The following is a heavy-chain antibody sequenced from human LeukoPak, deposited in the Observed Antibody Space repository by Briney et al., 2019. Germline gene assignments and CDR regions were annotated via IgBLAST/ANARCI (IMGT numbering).Heavy chain of an antibody. V-gene: IGHV4-34*01. CDR1: GGSFRGYY. Sequence: PSETLSLTCAVYGGSFRGYYWSWIRQPRGKGLEWIGEINHSGSTNYNPSLKSRVTISVDTSKNQFSLKLSSVTAADTAVYYCARSYLGGWYYFAYWGQGTLVTVSS. CDR3: ARSYLGGWYYFAY. D-gene: IGHD6-19*01. J-gene: IGHJ4*02. CDR2: INHSGST.